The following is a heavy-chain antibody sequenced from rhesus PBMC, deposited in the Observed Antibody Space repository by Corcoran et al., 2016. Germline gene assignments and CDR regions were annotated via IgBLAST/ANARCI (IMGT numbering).Heavy chain of an antibody. CDR1: GASICRYW. J-gene: IGHJ5-2*02. CDR2: IYGSGGST. CDR3: ASFAYFWSGYYGNSLDV. V-gene: IGHV4-93*01. D-gene: IGHD3-3*01. Sequence: QVQLQESGPGLVKPSETLSLPCAVSGASICRYWWRWIRTPPGTGMGVVGGIYGSGGSTEYNPSLKSRVTISKDTSKNQFSLKLSSVTAADTAVYYCASFAYFWSGYYGNSLDVWGRGVLVTVSS.